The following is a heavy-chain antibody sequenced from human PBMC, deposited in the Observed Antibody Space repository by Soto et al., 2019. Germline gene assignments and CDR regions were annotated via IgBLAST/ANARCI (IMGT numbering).Heavy chain of an antibody. V-gene: IGHV3-73*01. Sequence: PGGSLRLSCAAFGFSFSDSAMHWVRQAPGKGLEWIARIRSGANNYLTAYPASVTGRFTISRDDSKNTTYLQMDGLTSDDTAMYFCASGGGMGVHDFGGQGIMVTVSS. CDR3: ASGGGMGVHDF. CDR1: GFSFSDSA. CDR2: IRSGANNYLT. J-gene: IGHJ4*02. D-gene: IGHD3-16*01.